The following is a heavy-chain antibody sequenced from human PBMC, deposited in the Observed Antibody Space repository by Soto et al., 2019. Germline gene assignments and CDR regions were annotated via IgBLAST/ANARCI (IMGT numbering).Heavy chain of an antibody. CDR3: ARDRGFCSGGTCYSVLDY. Sequence: HPGGSLRLSCAASGFTFGSNWMNWVRQAPGKGLEWLANIKQDGREKYYVDTVKGRFTISRDNAQSSLYLQMNSLRAGDTAVYYCARDRGFCSGGTCYSVLDYWGQGTLVTVSA. CDR2: IKQDGREK. CDR1: GFTFGSNW. D-gene: IGHD2-15*01. V-gene: IGHV3-7*01. J-gene: IGHJ4*02.